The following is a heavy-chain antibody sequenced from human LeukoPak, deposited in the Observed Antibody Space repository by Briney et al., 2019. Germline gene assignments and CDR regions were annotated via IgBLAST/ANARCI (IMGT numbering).Heavy chain of an antibody. J-gene: IGHJ4*02. V-gene: IGHV5-51*01. D-gene: IGHD6-19*01. Sequence: PGESLKISCKGSGSSFTTYWIGWARQMSGKGLEWMGIIYPGDSDTRYRPSCQGQLTISADKTISTAYLQWSSLKASDSAMYYCARSASGWGVDDWGQGTLVTVSS. CDR3: ARSASGWGVDD. CDR2: IYPGDSDT. CDR1: GSSFTTYW.